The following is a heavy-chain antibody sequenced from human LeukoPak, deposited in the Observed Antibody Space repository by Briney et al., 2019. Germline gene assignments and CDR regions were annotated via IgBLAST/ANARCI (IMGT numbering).Heavy chain of an antibody. CDR1: GFSFSAYW. CDR3: AREGGGYTNYHCDS. D-gene: IGHD3-16*01. CDR2: INTDGSNT. Sequence: PGGSLRLSCAASGFSFSAYWMECLCQAPGEGLVWVSRINTDGSNTFYADSVKGRFTVSRDDAKNTLFLQMSSLRVEDTAPYYCAREGGGYTNYHCDSWGQGTLVTVSS. J-gene: IGHJ4*02. V-gene: IGHV3-74*01.